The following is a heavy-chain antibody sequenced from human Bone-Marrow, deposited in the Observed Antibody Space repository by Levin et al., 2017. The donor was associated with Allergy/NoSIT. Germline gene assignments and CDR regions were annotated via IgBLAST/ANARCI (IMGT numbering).Heavy chain of an antibody. V-gene: IGHV3-30*04. J-gene: IGHJ5*02. CDR1: GFTLSTYA. D-gene: IGHD3-3*01. CDR3: ARDVGSGSDL. Sequence: GESLKISCAASGFTLSTYAMYWLRQAPGKGLEWVAVMSYDGSNKYYADSVKGRFTISKDNSKNTLYLQMNGPRAEDTAVYYCARDVGSGSDLWGQGTLVTVSS. CDR2: MSYDGSNK.